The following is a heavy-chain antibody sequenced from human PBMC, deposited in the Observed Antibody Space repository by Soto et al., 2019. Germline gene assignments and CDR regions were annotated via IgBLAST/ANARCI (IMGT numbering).Heavy chain of an antibody. V-gene: IGHV1-69*01. CDR1: GGTFGSYA. CDR2: IIPILNSP. D-gene: IGHD2-2*01. Sequence: QVHLVQSGAEVKKPGSSVKVSCKASGGTFGSYAITWVRRAPGQGLEWLGGIIPILNSPAYAQKFKARVVITADEVTNTAYMESNSLRFDDTAVYYCAREAPYCTSATCPKSYDMDVWGQGTTVTVAS. J-gene: IGHJ6*02. CDR3: AREAPYCTSATCPKSYDMDV.